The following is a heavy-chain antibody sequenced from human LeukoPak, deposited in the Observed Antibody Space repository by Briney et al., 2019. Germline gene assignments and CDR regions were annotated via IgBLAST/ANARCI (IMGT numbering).Heavy chain of an antibody. J-gene: IGHJ4*02. D-gene: IGHD4-17*01. CDR1: GGSFSGYY. CDR2: INHSGST. Sequence: PSETLSLTCAVYGGSFSGYYWSWIRQPPGKGLEWIGEINHSGSTNYNPSLKSRVTISVDTSKNQFSLKLSSVTAADTAVYYCARRSAPGTTVTTSGGGVDYWGQGTLVTVSS. V-gene: IGHV4-34*01. CDR3: ARRSAPGTTVTTSGGGVDY.